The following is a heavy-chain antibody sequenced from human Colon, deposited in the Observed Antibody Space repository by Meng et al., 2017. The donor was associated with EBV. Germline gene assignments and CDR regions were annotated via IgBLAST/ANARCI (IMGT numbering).Heavy chain of an antibody. J-gene: IGHJ2*01. CDR3: ASLYGDSSVWYLDL. D-gene: IGHD4-17*01. Sequence: QASAPGRAQPSRTLSPPDTVFGSSISSVSHYWSWIRQHPGKGREYIGYIYYSGITYDNPSLKSRVIISVDTSKNQFSLRLNSVTAADTAVYYCASLYGDSSVWYLDLWGRGTLVTVSS. V-gene: IGHV4-31*03. CDR1: GSSISSVSHY. CDR2: IYYSGIT.